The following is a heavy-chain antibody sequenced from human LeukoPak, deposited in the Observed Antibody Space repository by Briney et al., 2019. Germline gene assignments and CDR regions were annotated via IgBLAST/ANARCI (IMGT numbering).Heavy chain of an antibody. D-gene: IGHD4-23*01. J-gene: IGHJ3*02. V-gene: IGHV4-39*01. CDR3: ARHIWPGNSDAFVI. CDR1: GRSISSSSYY. CDR2: IYYSGST. Sequence: PSETLSLTCTVSGRSISSSSYYSGWIRQPPGKGLELIGTIYYSGSTYSHPSLKSRVTISVDTSKNQFSLKLSSVSAADTAVYYCARHIWPGNSDAFVIWRQGTMVTVSS.